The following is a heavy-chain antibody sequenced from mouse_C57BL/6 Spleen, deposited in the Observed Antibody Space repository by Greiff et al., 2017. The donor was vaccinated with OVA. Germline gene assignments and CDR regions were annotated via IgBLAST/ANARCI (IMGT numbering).Heavy chain of an antibody. CDR3: ATGYFDY. CDR2: IDPSDSDT. CDR1: GYTFTSYW. J-gene: IGHJ2*01. Sequence: QVQLQQPGAELVRPGSSVKLSCKASGYTFTSYWMHWVKQRPIQGLEWIGNIDPSDSDTHYNQKFKDKATLTVDKSSSTAYMQLSILTSEDYAVYYCATGYFDYWGQGTTLTVSS. V-gene: IGHV1-52*01.